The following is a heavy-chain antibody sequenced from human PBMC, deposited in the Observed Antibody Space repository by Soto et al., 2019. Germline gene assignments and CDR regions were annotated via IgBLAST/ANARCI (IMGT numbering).Heavy chain of an antibody. Sequence: AAVKVSCKASGYTFSSYAIHWVRQAPGQGLEWMGWIHAGNGNTKYSQSFQGRVTISRDTSATTAYMELNSLRSEDTAVYYCARGVAFLDYWGQGTLVTVSS. J-gene: IGHJ4*02. CDR1: GYTFSSYA. V-gene: IGHV1-3*01. CDR2: IHAGNGNT. D-gene: IGHD2-15*01. CDR3: ARGVAFLDY.